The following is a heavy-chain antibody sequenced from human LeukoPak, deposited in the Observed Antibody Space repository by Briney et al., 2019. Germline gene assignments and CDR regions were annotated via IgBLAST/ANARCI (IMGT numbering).Heavy chain of an antibody. J-gene: IGHJ3*02. CDR2: ISWNSGSI. Sequence: GGSLRLSCAASGFTFDDYAMHWVRQAPGKGLEWVSGISWNSGSIGYADSVKGRFTISRDNAKNSLYLQMNSLRAEDTALYYCAKDMITFGGVIVMGAFDIWGQGTMVTVSS. CDR1: GFTFDDYA. D-gene: IGHD3-16*02. CDR3: AKDMITFGGVIVMGAFDI. V-gene: IGHV3-9*01.